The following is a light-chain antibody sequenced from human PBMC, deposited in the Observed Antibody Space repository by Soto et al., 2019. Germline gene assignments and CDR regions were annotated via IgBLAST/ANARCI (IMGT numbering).Light chain of an antibody. J-gene: IGKJ1*01. Sequence: DIQMTQSPSTLSASVGDRVTITCRASQSISSWLAWYQQKPGKAPKVLIYKASTLQSGVPSRFSCSGSGTEFTLAISSLQPDDSATYYCQQYNDNWTFGQGTKVEIK. CDR1: QSISSW. CDR3: QQYNDNWT. V-gene: IGKV1-5*03. CDR2: KAS.